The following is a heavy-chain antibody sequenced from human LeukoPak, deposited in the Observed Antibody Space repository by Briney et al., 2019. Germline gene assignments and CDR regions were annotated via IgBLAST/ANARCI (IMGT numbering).Heavy chain of an antibody. Sequence: GRSLRLSCAASGFTFRTYGMNWVRQAPGKGLEWVAAISGSDGSTYYADSVKGRFTISRDNSKNTLFLQMNSLRVEDTAVYYCAKGLWTGTALYYFDHWGQGSLVAVSS. J-gene: IGHJ4*02. V-gene: IGHV3-23*01. CDR1: GFTFRTYG. CDR2: ISGSDGST. D-gene: IGHD3/OR15-3a*01. CDR3: AKGLWTGTALYYFDH.